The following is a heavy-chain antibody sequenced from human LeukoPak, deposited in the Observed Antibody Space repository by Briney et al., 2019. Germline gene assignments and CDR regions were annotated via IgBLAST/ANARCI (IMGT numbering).Heavy chain of an antibody. CDR1: GFTFSSYS. D-gene: IGHD6-25*01. V-gene: IGHV3-21*01. J-gene: IGHJ3*02. CDR3: ARGGRDAFDI. CDR2: ISSSSIYI. Sequence: PGGSLRLSCAASGFTFSSYSMNWLRQAPGKGLEWVPFISSSSIYISYADSMKGRFAISRDNAKDSLYLQMNSLRAEDTAMYYCARGGRDAFDIRGQGTMVTVSS.